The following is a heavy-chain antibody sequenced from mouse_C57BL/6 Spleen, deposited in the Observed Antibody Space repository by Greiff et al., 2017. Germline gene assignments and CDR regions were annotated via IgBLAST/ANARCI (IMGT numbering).Heavy chain of an antibody. CDR3: APGGEPFAD. Sequence: QVQLQQSGAELARPGASVKLSCKASGYTFTSYGISWVKQRTGQGLEWIGEIYPRSGNTYYNEKFKGKATLTADKSSSTAYMELRRLTSEDSAVYFCAPGGEPFADWGQGTLVTVSA. D-gene: IGHD6-1*01. J-gene: IGHJ3*01. CDR1: GYTFTSYG. CDR2: IYPRSGNT. V-gene: IGHV1-81*01.